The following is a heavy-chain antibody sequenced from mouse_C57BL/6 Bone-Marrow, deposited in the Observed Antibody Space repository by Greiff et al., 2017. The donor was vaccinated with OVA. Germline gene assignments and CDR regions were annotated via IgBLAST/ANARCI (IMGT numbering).Heavy chain of an antibody. Sequence: EVKLMESGPGLVKPSQSLSLTCSVTGYSITSGYYWNWIRQFPGNKLEWMGYISYDGSNNYNPSLKNRISITRDTYKNQFFLKLNSVTTEDTATYYCARTTMAPEFAYWGQGTLVTVSA. CDR1: GYSITSGYY. J-gene: IGHJ3*01. CDR2: ISYDGSN. D-gene: IGHD2-1*01. CDR3: ARTTMAPEFAY. V-gene: IGHV3-6*01.